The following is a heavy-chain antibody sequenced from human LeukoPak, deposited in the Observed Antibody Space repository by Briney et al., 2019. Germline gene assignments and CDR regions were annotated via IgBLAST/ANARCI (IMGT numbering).Heavy chain of an antibody. V-gene: IGHV4-59*08. J-gene: IGHJ2*01. D-gene: IGHD6-13*01. CDR3: VRHDYDSSWGLDWFFDL. CDR2: IYYNGRT. CDR1: GDSIRSYY. Sequence: SVTLSLTCTVSGDSIRSYYWSWIRQSPGKGLEWIAYIYYNGRTDYNPSLKGRVIISLDMSKNQVSLNLNSVTAADTAVYYCVRHDYDSSWGLDWFFDLWGRGTLVSVSA.